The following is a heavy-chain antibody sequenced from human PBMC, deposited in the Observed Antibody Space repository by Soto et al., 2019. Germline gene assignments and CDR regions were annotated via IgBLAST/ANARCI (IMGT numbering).Heavy chain of an antibody. D-gene: IGHD6-13*01. Sequence: PSETLSLTCTVSGGSISSYYWSWIRQPPGKGLEWIGYIYYSGSTNYNPSLKSRVTISVDTSKNQFSLKLSSVTAADTAVYYCARDGVSRSSWSSYNWFDPWGQGTLVTVSS. V-gene: IGHV4-59*01. J-gene: IGHJ5*02. CDR2: IYYSGST. CDR3: ARDGVSRSSWSSYNWFDP. CDR1: GGSISSYY.